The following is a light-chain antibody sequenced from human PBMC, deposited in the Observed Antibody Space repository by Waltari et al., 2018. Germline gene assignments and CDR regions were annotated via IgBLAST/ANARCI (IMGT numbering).Light chain of an antibody. V-gene: IGLV4-69*01. CDR1: SAHSDYS. CDR3: QTWGTGFVV. J-gene: IGLJ2*01. Sequence: QLALTQSPSASASLGASVKPTCTLSSAHSDYSIPWPQQQPEKGPRYLMKLDSDGSHTMGDGIPHRFSGSSSGAERYLTISSLQYEDEADYYCQTWGTGFVVFGGGTKLTVL. CDR2: LDSDGSH.